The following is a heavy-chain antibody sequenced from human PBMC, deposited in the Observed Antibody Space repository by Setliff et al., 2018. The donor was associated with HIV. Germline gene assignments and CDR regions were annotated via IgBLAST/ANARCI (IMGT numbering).Heavy chain of an antibody. CDR3: ARVVGADDAFAF. J-gene: IGHJ3*01. V-gene: IGHV4-39*07. Sequence: SETLSLTCIVSGGSISSSSYYWGWIRQPPGKGLEWIGTVYYSGSTYYNPSLKSRVTISVDTSENQFSLKLSSVTAADTAVYYCARVVGADDAFAFWGQGTMVTVSS. CDR1: GGSISSSSYY. CDR2: VYYSGST. D-gene: IGHD1-26*01.